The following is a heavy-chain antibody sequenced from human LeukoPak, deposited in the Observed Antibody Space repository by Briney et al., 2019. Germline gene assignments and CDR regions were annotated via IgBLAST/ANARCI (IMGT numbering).Heavy chain of an antibody. CDR1: GFTFSRYA. J-gene: IGHJ4*02. CDR2: TSNSGSFT. CDR3: ARMVRGVINPCDH. V-gene: IGHV3-23*01. Sequence: PGGALRLSCAASGFTFSRYAMSWLRQAPGKGLEWVSATSNSGSFTYFADAVKGRFTISRDNSKNTLFLQMNSLRVDDTAVYYCARMVRGVINPCDHWGQGTLVTASS. D-gene: IGHD3-10*01.